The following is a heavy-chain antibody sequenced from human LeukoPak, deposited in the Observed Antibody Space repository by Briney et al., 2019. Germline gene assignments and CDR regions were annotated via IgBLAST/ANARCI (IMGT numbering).Heavy chain of an antibody. Sequence: SETLSLTCTVSGGSISSYYWSWLRQPPGKGLEWIGYIYYSGSTNYNPSLKSRVTISVDTSKNQFSLKLSSVTAADTAVYYCARVNDFWSGYYWGGYFDYWGQGTLVTVSS. J-gene: IGHJ4*02. CDR2: IYYSGST. V-gene: IGHV4-59*01. CDR3: ARVNDFWSGYYWGGYFDY. D-gene: IGHD3-3*01. CDR1: GGSISSYY.